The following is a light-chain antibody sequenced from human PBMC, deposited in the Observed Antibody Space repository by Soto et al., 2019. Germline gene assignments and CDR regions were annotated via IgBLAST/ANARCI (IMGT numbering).Light chain of an antibody. CDR1: QRITNS. CDR2: AAS. J-gene: IGKJ1*01. V-gene: IGKV1-39*01. Sequence: DIQMTQSSSSLSASVGDRVTIPCRASQRITNSLNWYQQKPGRAPNLLIYAASSLQRGAPSRFSGSGSGTDFTLTISSLQPDDFATYYCQQANSFPWTFGQGTKVEL. CDR3: QQANSFPWT.